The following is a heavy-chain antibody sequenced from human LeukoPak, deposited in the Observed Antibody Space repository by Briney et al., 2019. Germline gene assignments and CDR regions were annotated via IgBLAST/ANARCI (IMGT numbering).Heavy chain of an antibody. CDR2: ISSSSSYI. CDR3: ARDQSTMVRGVDDY. V-gene: IGHV3-21*01. J-gene: IGHJ4*02. CDR1: GFTFSSYS. Sequence: GGSLRLSCAASGFTFSSYSMNWVRQAPGKGLEWVSSISSSSSYIYYADSVKGRFTISRDNAKNSPYLQMNSLRAEDTAVYYCARDQSTMVRGVDDYWGQGTLVTVSS. D-gene: IGHD3-10*01.